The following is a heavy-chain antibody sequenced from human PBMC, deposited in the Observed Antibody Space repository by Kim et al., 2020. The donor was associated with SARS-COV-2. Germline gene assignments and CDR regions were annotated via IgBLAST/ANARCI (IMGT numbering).Heavy chain of an antibody. D-gene: IGHD3-22*01. CDR2: IYYGGST. CDR1: GGSISNSLYY. Sequence: SETLSLTCTVSGGSISNSLYYWGWIRQPPGKGLEWIVSIYYGGSTYYNPSLKSRVTISLDSSKWHFSLKPSSVTATDTAAYYCARKGVDSSGGGDAFDI. V-gene: IGHV4-39*01. CDR3: ARKGVDSSGGGDAFDI. J-gene: IGHJ3*02.